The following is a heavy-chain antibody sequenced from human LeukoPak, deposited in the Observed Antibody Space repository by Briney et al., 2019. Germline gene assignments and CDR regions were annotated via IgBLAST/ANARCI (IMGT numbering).Heavy chain of an antibody. CDR1: GFSFSTYG. V-gene: IGHV3-33*06. CDR2: MWYDGSKD. D-gene: IGHD3-16*01. CDR3: AKDRETYEYTFDY. Sequence: GKSLRLSCAASGFSFSTYGIHWVRQASGKGLEWVAVMWYDGSKDYYADSVKGRFTISRDTSKNTLYLQMNNLRAEDTAVYYCAKDRETYEYTFDYWGQGTLVTVSS. J-gene: IGHJ4*02.